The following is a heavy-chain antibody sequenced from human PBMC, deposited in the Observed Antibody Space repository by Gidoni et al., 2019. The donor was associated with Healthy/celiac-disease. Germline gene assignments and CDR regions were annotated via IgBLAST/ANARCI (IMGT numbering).Heavy chain of an antibody. CDR3: ARLGTVTTLSRSVNNWFDP. CDR1: GFTFSDYY. CDR2: ISSSSSYT. Sequence: QVQLVEAGGGLVKPGGSLRLSCAASGFTFSDYYMSWIRQAPGKGLECVSYISSSSSYTNYADSVKGRFTISRDNAKNSLYLQMNSLRAEDTAVYYCARLGTVTTLSRSVNNWFDPWGQGTLVTVSS. D-gene: IGHD4-17*01. J-gene: IGHJ5*02. V-gene: IGHV3-11*05.